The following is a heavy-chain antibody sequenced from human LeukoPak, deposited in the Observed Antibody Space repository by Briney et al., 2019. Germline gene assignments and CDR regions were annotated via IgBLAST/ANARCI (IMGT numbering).Heavy chain of an antibody. V-gene: IGHV4-39*07. CDR3: ARVGHGAFDI. Sequence: PSETLSLTCIVSGGSISSSSYYWGWIRQPPGKGLEWIGSIYYSGSTYYNPSLKSRVTISVDTSKNQFSLKLSSVTAADTAVYYCARVGHGAFDIWGQGTMVTVSS. J-gene: IGHJ3*02. CDR1: GGSISSSSYY. D-gene: IGHD5-24*01. CDR2: IYYSGST.